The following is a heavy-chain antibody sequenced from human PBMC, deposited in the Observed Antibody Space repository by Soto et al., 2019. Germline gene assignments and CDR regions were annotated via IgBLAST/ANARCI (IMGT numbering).Heavy chain of an antibody. V-gene: IGHV3-33*01. D-gene: IGHD3-3*01. CDR2: IWNDGSNE. CDR1: GFTFSSYA. J-gene: IGHJ4*02. Sequence: QVQLVESGGGVVQPGRSLRLSCAASGFTFSSYAMHWVRQAPGKGLEWVSVIWNDGSNEYYVDSVKGRFSISRDNSKNTLYLQMNSLRADDTAVYYCARDPQYDVLGYFDYWGQGTLVTVSS. CDR3: ARDPQYDVLGYFDY.